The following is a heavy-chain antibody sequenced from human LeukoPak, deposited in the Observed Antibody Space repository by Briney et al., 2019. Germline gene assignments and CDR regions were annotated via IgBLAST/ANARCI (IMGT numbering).Heavy chain of an antibody. J-gene: IGHJ4*02. CDR1: GGTFSSYA. Sequence: SVKVSCKASGGTFSSYAISWVRQAPGQGLEWMGRIIPILGIANYAQKFQGRVTITADESTSTVYMELSSLRSEDTAVYYCARDSYSGFGDYWGQGTLVTVSS. CDR3: ARDSYSGFGDY. D-gene: IGHD5-12*01. V-gene: IGHV1-69*04. CDR2: IIPILGIA.